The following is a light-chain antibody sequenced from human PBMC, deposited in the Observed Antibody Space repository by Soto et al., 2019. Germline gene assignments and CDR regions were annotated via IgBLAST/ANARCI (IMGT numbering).Light chain of an antibody. CDR1: QDVRSD. J-gene: IGKJ2*01. Sequence: DIPMTQSPSSLSASVGHTVTITCRASQDVRSDLGWYQHKPGKAPKRLIYAASRLQGGVPSRFSGSGSGTEFTLTIGSLQPEDSATYXCLQHDSFLYTFGQGTRLEI. CDR2: AAS. CDR3: LQHDSFLYT. V-gene: IGKV1-17*01.